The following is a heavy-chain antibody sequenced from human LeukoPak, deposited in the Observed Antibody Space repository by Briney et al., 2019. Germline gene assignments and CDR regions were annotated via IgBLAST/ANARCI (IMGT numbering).Heavy chain of an antibody. CDR3: ASVAGTGVRYYYYGMDV. CDR1: GGSISSGGYS. CDR2: IYHSGST. V-gene: IGHV4-30-2*01. Sequence: KPSQTLSLTCAVSGGSISSGGYSWSWIRQPPGKGLEWIGYIYHSGSTYYNPSLKSRVTISVDTSKNQFSLKLSSVTAADTAVYYCASVAGTGVRYYYYGMDVWGQGTTVTVS. D-gene: IGHD6-19*01. J-gene: IGHJ6*02.